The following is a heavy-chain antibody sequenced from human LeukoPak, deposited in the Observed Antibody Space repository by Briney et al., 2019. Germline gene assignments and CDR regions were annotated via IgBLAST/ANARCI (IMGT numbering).Heavy chain of an antibody. CDR2: ISGSGGGT. D-gene: IGHD1-26*01. J-gene: IGHJ4*02. CDR1: GFTFSSYA. V-gene: IGHV3-23*01. CDR3: AKAPTYSDYLDY. Sequence: GGSLRLSCVASGFTFSSYAMRWVRQAPGKGLEWVSAISGSGGGTYYADSVKGRFTISRDNSKNTLYLQMNSLRAEDTAVYYCAKAPTYSDYLDYWGQGTLVTVSS.